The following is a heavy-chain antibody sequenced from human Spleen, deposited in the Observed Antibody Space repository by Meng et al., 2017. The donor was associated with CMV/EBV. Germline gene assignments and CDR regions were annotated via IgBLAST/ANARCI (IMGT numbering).Heavy chain of an antibody. J-gene: IGHJ5*02. CDR3: ARYYCSTTSCPTFDP. D-gene: IGHD2-2*01. V-gene: IGHV4-34*01. CDR1: GGSFRGYY. CDR2: INNSGST. Sequence: VYGGSFRGYYWSWIRQPPGKGLEWIGEINNSGSTKYNPSVKSRVSIAVDTSKNQFSLNLSSVTAADTAVYYCARYYCSTTSCPTFDPWGQGTLVT.